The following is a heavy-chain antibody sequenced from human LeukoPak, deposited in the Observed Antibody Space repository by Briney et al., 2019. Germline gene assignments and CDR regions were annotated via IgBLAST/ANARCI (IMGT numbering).Heavy chain of an antibody. CDR1: GYTFTSNY. J-gene: IGHJ4*02. CDR2: IYPRDGST. CDR3: ARDQEGFDY. Sequence: ASVKVSCKASGYTFTSNYVHWVRQAPGQGLEWMGMIYPRDGSTSYAQKFQGRVAVTRDTSTSTVHMELSGLRSEDTAVYYCARDQEGFDYWGQGTLVTVSS. V-gene: IGHV1-46*01.